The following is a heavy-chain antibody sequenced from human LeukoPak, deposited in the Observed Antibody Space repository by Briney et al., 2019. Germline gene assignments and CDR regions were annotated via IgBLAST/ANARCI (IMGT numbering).Heavy chain of an antibody. CDR3: ARRTYSSGWYYFDY. CDR1: GGSISSYY. D-gene: IGHD6-19*01. V-gene: IGHV4-59*08. CDR2: IYYSGST. Sequence: SETLSLTCTVSGGSISSYYWSWIRQPPGKGLEWIGYIYYSGSTNYNPSLKSRVTISVDTSKNQFSLKLSSVTAADTAVYYCARRTYSSGWYYFDYWGQGTLVTVSS. J-gene: IGHJ4*02.